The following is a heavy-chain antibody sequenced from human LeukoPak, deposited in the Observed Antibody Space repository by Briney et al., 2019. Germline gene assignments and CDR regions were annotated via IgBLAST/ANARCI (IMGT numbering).Heavy chain of an antibody. CDR2: ISGSGGST. D-gene: IGHD3-10*01. J-gene: IGHJ4*02. Sequence: HPGGSLRLSCAASGFTFSSYAMSWVRQAPGKGLEWVSAISGSGGSTYYADSVKGRFTISRDNSKNTLYLQMNSLRAEDTAVYYCAKRDYYGSGSYSSRFDYWGQGTLVTVPS. CDR1: GFTFSSYA. V-gene: IGHV3-23*01. CDR3: AKRDYYGSGSYSSRFDY.